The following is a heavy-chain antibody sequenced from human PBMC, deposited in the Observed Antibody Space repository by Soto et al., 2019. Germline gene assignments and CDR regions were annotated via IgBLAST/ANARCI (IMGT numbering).Heavy chain of an antibody. CDR3: ARDARSPYDFWSGYYTSYYYYYMDV. D-gene: IGHD3-3*01. CDR1: GYTFTSYG. Sequence: ASVKVSCKASGYTFTSYGISWVRQAPGQGLEWMGWISAYNGNTNYAQKLQGRVTMTTDTSTSTAYMELRSLRSDDTAVYYCARDARSPYDFWSGYYTSYYYYYMDVWGKGTTVTVSS. J-gene: IGHJ6*03. V-gene: IGHV1-18*01. CDR2: ISAYNGNT.